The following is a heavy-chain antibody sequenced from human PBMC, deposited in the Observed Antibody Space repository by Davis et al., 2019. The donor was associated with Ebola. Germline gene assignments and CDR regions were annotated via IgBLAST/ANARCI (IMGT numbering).Heavy chain of an antibody. J-gene: IGHJ4*02. D-gene: IGHD1-26*01. CDR2: INAGNGNT. CDR1: GYTFTNYA. V-gene: IGHV1-3*01. Sequence: ASVKVSCKASGYTFTNYAIHWVRQAPGQGLEWMGSINAGNGNTRYSQSSRDRVTFTTDTAASTAYLEVGSLRSADTAVSYCARNPLMGATGDFDYWGQGTLVSVSS. CDR3: ARNPLMGATGDFDY.